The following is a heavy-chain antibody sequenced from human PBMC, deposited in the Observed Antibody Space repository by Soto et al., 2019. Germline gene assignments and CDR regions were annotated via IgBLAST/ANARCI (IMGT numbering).Heavy chain of an antibody. J-gene: IGHJ3*02. Sequence: QITLKESGPTLVKPTQTLTLTCTFSGFSLSTSGVGVGWIRQPPEKALEWLALIYWDDDNRYSPSLKSRLTITNDPSKNQVVLTMTNIDPVDTATYYCAHARRRYDAFDIWGQGTMVTVSS. CDR3: AHARRRYDAFDI. V-gene: IGHV2-5*02. D-gene: IGHD3-9*01. CDR1: GFSLSTSGVG. CDR2: IYWDDDN.